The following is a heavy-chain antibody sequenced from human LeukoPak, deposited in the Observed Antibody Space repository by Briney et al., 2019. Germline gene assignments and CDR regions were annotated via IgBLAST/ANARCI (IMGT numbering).Heavy chain of an antibody. V-gene: IGHV1-18*01. CDR2: ISAYNGNT. CDR3: ARDLGPPRGYSYGPPDY. Sequence: ASVKVSCKASGYTFTSYGISWVRQAPGQGLEWMGWISAYNGNTNYAQKLQGRVTMTTDPSTSTAYMEPRSLRSDDTAVYYCARDLGPPRGYSYGPPDYWGQGTLVTVSS. D-gene: IGHD5-18*01. J-gene: IGHJ4*02. CDR1: GYTFTSYG.